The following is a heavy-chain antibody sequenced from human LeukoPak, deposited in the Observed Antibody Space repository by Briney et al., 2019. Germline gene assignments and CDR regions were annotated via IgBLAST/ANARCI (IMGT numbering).Heavy chain of an antibody. J-gene: IGHJ4*02. CDR1: GFTFDDYA. CDR3: AKEIARVPYGSGSSFDY. CDR2: ISWNSGSI. V-gene: IGHV3-9*01. D-gene: IGHD3-10*01. Sequence: PGRSLRLSCAASGFTFDDYAMHWARQAPGKGLEWVSGISWNSGSIGYADSVKGRFTISRDNAKNSLYLQMNSLRAEDTALYYCAKEIARVPYGSGSSFDYWGQGTLVTVSS.